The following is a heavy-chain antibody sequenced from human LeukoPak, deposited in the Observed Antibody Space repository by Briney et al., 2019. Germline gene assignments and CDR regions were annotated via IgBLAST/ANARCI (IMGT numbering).Heavy chain of an antibody. CDR3: ARGPGEVVVPAAPNWFDP. V-gene: IGHV4-34*01. Sequence: SETLSLTCAVYGGSFSGYYWSWIRQPPGKGLEWIGEINHSGSTNYNPSLKSRATISVDTSKNQFSLKLSSVTAADTAVYYCARGPGEVVVPAAPNWFDPWGQGTLVTVSS. J-gene: IGHJ5*02. D-gene: IGHD2-2*01. CDR1: GGSFSGYY. CDR2: INHSGST.